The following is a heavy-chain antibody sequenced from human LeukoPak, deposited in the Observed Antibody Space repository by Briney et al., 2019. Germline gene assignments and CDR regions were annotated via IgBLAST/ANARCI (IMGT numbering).Heavy chain of an antibody. CDR1: GGSISSGGYY. V-gene: IGHV4-30-4*08. Sequence: SETLSLTCTVSGGSISSGGYYWSWIRQHPGKGLEWIGYIYYSGSTYCNPSLKSRVTISVDTSKNQFSLKLSSVTAADTAVYYCARGLTVTAEKVYYYYGMDVWGQGTTVTVSS. CDR3: ARGLTVTAEKVYYYYGMDV. J-gene: IGHJ6*02. D-gene: IGHD4-11*01. CDR2: IYYSGST.